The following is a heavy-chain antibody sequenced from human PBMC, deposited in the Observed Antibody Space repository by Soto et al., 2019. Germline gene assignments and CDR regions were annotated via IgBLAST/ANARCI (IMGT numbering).Heavy chain of an antibody. CDR3: AHSLYDYVWGTNWFDP. CDR1: GFSLSTSGVG. Sequence: QITLKESGPTLVKPIQTLTLTCTFSGFSLSTSGVGVGWIRQPPGKALEWLALIYWDDDKRYSPSLKSRLTIXXDTSKNQVVLTMTNMDPVDTATYYCAHSLYDYVWGTNWFDPWGQGTLVTVSS. CDR2: IYWDDDK. J-gene: IGHJ5*02. D-gene: IGHD3-16*01. V-gene: IGHV2-5*02.